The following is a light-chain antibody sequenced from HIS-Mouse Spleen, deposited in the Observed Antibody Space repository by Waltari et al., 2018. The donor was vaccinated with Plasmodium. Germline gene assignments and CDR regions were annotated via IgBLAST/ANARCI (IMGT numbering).Light chain of an antibody. CDR1: RSDVGSFNL. J-gene: IGLJ1*01. CDR3: CSYAGSSTYV. V-gene: IGLV2-23*01. CDR2: EGS. Sequence: QSALTQPASVSGSPGQSITISCTGTRSDVGSFNLVSWYPQHPGKAPKPMIYEGSKRPSGVSKRFSGSKAGNTASLTISGLQAEDEADYYCCSYAGSSTYVFGTGTKVTVL.